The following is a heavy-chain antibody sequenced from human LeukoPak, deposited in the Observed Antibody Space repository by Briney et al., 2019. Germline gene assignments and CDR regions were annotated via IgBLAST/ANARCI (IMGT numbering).Heavy chain of an antibody. CDR1: GFTFSSYG. CDR2: IWYDGSNK. CDR3: PTGEIEIAYCDSSSCVDY. V-gene: IGHV3-33*01. Sequence: TGGSLRLSCSASGFTFSSYGMHWVRQAPGKGLEWLAVIWYDGSNKYYADSVKGRFTISRDNSKNTLYLQMTSLKTEDTAVYYCPTGEIEIAYCDSSSCVDYWGQGTLVTVSS. J-gene: IGHJ4*02. D-gene: IGHD2-2*01.